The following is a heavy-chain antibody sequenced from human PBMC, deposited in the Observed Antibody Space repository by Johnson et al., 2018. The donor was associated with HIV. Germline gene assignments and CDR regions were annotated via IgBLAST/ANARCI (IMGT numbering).Heavy chain of an antibody. CDR2: ISSSGTII. CDR1: GFTVSSNY. J-gene: IGHJ3*02. D-gene: IGHD6-19*01. V-gene: IGHV3-11*04. CDR3: ARVSSSTISVAGNPFDI. Sequence: QMMLVETGGDLIQPGGSLRLSCAASGFTVSSNYMSWVRQAPGKGLEWVSYISSSGTIIYYADSVKGRFTISRDNAKNTLYLQMSSLRPDDTAVYYCARVSSSTISVAGNPFDIWGQGAVVTVSS.